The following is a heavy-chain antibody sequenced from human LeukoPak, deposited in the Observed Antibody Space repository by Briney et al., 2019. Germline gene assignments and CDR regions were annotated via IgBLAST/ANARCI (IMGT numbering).Heavy chain of an antibody. V-gene: IGHV3-9*01. CDR2: ISWNSGSI. Sequence: GRSLRLSCAASGFTFDDYAMHWVRQAPGKGLEWVSGISWNSGSIGYADSVKGRFTISRDNAKNSLYLQMNSLRVEDTGVYYCARALDLQHWGQGTLVTVSS. CDR3: ARALDLQH. CDR1: GFTFDDYA. J-gene: IGHJ1*01.